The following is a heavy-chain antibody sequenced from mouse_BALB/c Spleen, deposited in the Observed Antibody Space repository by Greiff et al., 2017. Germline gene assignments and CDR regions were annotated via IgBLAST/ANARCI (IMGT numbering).Heavy chain of an antibody. CDR1: GYSITSGYY. Sequence: ESGPGLVKPSQSLSLTCSVTGYSITSGYYWNWIRQFPGNKLEWMGYISYDGSNNYNPSLKNRISITRDTSKNQFFLKLNSVTTEDTATYYCARGANYYGRYFDVWGAGTTVTVSS. V-gene: IGHV3-6*02. J-gene: IGHJ1*01. CDR2: ISYDGSN. CDR3: ARGANYYGRYFDV. D-gene: IGHD1-2*01.